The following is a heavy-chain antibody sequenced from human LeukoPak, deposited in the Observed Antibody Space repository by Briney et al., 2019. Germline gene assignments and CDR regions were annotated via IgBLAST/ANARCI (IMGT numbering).Heavy chain of an antibody. CDR1: GGSISGYY. Sequence: SETLSLTCTVSGGSISGYYWSWIRQPPGKGLEWIGYIYFSGSTKYNPSLKSRVTISLDTSKSQFSLKLTSVTPADTAVYYCARGGIVGSRTNWFDPWGQGILVTVSS. J-gene: IGHJ5*02. V-gene: IGHV4-59*01. D-gene: IGHD1-26*01. CDR2: IYFSGST. CDR3: ARGGIVGSRTNWFDP.